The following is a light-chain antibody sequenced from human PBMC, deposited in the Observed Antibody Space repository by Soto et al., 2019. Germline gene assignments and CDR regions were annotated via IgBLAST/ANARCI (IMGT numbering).Light chain of an antibody. Sequence: QSVLTQPPSVSGAPGQRVTISCTGSSSNIGAGYDVHWYQQLPGTAPKLLIYGDNNRPSGVPDRFSGSKSGTSASLAITGLQAEDEADYYCQYYESSLSAWVFGGGTKINVL. CDR1: SSNIGAGYD. J-gene: IGLJ3*02. CDR2: GDN. CDR3: QYYESSLSAWV. V-gene: IGLV1-40*01.